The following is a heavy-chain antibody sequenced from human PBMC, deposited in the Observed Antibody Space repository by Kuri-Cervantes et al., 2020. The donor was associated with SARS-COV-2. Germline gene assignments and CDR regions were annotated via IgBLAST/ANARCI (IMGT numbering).Heavy chain of an antibody. CDR2: ISGTGVST. D-gene: IGHD6-19*01. CDR1: GFTFSSSA. Sequence: GEALKISCIGSGFTFSSSAMSWVRQAPGKGLEWVSGISGTGVSTYFADFVKGRFTISRDNSKNTLYLQMNSLRAEDTAVYYCARDQGAHIAVAVVFDYWGQGTLVTVSS. V-gene: IGHV3-23*01. J-gene: IGHJ4*02. CDR3: ARDQGAHIAVAVVFDY.